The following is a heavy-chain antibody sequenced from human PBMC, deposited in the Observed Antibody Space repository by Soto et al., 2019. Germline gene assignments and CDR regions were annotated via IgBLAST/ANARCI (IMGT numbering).Heavy chain of an antibody. CDR2: VSYDERNI. Sequence: GGSLRLSCVASGFTFSTSDMHWVRQAPGQGLEWVAVVSYDERNIYYADSVKGRFSVSRANAENSLYLQMNSLRAEDTALYYCARDGVAAGLYLDNWGQGTQVTVSS. D-gene: IGHD2-15*01. CDR1: GFTFSTSD. V-gene: IGHV3-30*03. CDR3: ARDGVAAGLYLDN. J-gene: IGHJ4*02.